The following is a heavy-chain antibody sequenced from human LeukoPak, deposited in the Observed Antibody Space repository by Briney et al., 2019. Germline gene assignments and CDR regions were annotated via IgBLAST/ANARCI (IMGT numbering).Heavy chain of an antibody. Sequence: ASVKVSCKASGGTFSSYAISWVRQAPGQGLEWMGGIIPIFGTANYAQKFQGRVTITADESTSTAYMELSSLRSEDTAVYYCARSAEGSFGSGYWGQGTLVTVSS. CDR3: ARSAEGSFGSGY. CDR2: IIPIFGTA. J-gene: IGHJ4*02. CDR1: GGTFSSYA. D-gene: IGHD3-3*01. V-gene: IGHV1-69*13.